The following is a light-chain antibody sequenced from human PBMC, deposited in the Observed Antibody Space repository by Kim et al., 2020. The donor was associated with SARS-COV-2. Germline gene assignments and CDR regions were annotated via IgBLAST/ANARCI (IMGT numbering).Light chain of an antibody. Sequence: PAQSVTLSCTGTSSDVCGYNYVSWYQQHPGKAPKLMIYEVSKRPSGVPDRFSGSRSGNTASLTVSGLQAEDEADYYCSSYAGSNNVFGTGTKVTVL. J-gene: IGLJ1*01. CDR2: EVS. CDR3: SSYAGSNNV. CDR1: SSDVCGYNY. V-gene: IGLV2-8*01.